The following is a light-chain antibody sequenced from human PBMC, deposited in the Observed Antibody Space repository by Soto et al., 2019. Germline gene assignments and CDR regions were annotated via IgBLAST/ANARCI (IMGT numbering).Light chain of an antibody. CDR2: DVS. J-gene: IGLJ2*01. CDR3: CSYAGSYALV. CDR1: SSDVGGYNY. Sequence: QSALTQPRSVSGSPGQSVTISCTGTSSDVGGYNYVSWYQQHPGKAPKLMIYDVSKRPSGVPDRFSGSKSGNTASLTISGLQAGDEADYYCCSYAGSYALVFGGGTK. V-gene: IGLV2-11*01.